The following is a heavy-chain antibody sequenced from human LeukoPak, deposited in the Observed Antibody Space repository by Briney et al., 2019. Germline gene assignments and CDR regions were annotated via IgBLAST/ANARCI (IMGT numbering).Heavy chain of an antibody. Sequence: GGSLRLSCAASGFTFSDHVMSWVRQAPGKGLEWVAVISYDGSNKYYADSVKGRFTNSRDNSKNTLYLQMNSLRAEDTAVYYCASMATIDEVVDYWGQGTLVTVSS. J-gene: IGHJ4*02. V-gene: IGHV3-30-3*01. CDR3: ASMATIDEVVDY. CDR2: ISYDGSNK. CDR1: GFTFSDHV. D-gene: IGHD5-24*01.